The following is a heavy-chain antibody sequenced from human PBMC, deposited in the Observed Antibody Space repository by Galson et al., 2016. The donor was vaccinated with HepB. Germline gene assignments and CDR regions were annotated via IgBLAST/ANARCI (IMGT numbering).Heavy chain of an antibody. Sequence: TLSLTCTVSGGSISSGNYYWSWIRQPPMKGLEWIGYINYSGSTYYNPSLKSRISISVDMSRNQFSLKLNSVTAADTAVYYCARATYYDFWSGYFWNWFDPWGQGTLVTVSS. J-gene: IGHJ5*02. CDR2: INYSGST. CDR3: ARATYYDFWSGYFWNWFDP. D-gene: IGHD3-3*01. CDR1: GGSISSGNYY. V-gene: IGHV4-30-4*01.